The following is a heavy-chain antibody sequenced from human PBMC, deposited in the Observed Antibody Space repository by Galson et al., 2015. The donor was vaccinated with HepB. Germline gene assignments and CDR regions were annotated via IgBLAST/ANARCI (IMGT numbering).Heavy chain of an antibody. Sequence: SLRLSCAASGITFSSSGMHWVRQAPGKGLEWVAMIWSDGSNTYYADSVKGRFTISRDNSKNSLYLQMNSLRDEDTAVYYCASYGFQLVPHLIDYWGQGTLVTVSS. CDR1: GITFSSSG. J-gene: IGHJ4*02. CDR3: ASYGFQLVPHLIDY. V-gene: IGHV3-33*01. CDR2: IWSDGSNT. D-gene: IGHD6-13*01.